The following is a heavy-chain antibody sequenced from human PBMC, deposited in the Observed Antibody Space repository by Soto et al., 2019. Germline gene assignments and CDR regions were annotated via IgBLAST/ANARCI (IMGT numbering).Heavy chain of an antibody. CDR1: GGTFSSYA. V-gene: IGHV1-69*13. D-gene: IGHD2-2*01. CDR3: ARDPGGVVPAATQKVYYYGMDV. J-gene: IGHJ6*02. CDR2: IIPIFGTA. Sequence: ASVKVSCKASGGTFSSYAISWVRQAPGQGLEWMGGIIPIFGTANYAQKFQGRVTITADESTSTAYMELSSLRSEDTAVYYCARDPGGVVPAATQKVYYYGMDVWGQGTTVTVSS.